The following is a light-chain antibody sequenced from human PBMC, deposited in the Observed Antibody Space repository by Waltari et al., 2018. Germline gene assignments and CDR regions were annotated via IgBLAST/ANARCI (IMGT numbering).Light chain of an antibody. V-gene: IGKV3D-15*01. Sequence: EIEMTQSPATRSVFPGERATVSCRASQSIRSNVAWYQHKPGQAPSLLIYGASTRATGIPARFSGSGSGTEFTLTISSLQSEDFAVYFCQQYDNWLWTFGQGTKVEIK. CDR3: QQYDNWLWT. CDR1: QSIRSN. CDR2: GAS. J-gene: IGKJ1*01.